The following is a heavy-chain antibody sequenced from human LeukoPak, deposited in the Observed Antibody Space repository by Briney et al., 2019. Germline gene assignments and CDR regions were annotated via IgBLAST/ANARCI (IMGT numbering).Heavy chain of an antibody. Sequence: GGSLRLSCAASGFTFSSYWMSWVRQAPGKGLEWVANIKQDGSERYYVDSVKGRFTISRDNAKNSLYLQMNSLRAEDTAVYYCARTSGSGIAAASYAFDIRGQGTMVTVSS. D-gene: IGHD6-13*01. CDR3: ARTSGSGIAAASYAFDI. J-gene: IGHJ3*02. CDR1: GFTFSSYW. V-gene: IGHV3-7*01. CDR2: IKQDGSER.